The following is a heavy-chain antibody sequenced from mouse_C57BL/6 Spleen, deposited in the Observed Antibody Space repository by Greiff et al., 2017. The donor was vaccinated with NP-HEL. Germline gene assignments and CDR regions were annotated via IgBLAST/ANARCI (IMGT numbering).Heavy chain of an antibody. CDR1: GFTFSNYW. Sequence: EVQLQESGGGLVQPGGSMKLSCVASGFTFSNYWMNWVRQSPEKGLEWVAQIRLKSDNYATHYAESVKGRFTISRDDSKSSVYLQMNNLRAEDTGIYYCTYYYGSKNFDVWGTGTTVTVSS. CDR2: IRLKSDNYAT. CDR3: TYYYGSKNFDV. J-gene: IGHJ1*03. V-gene: IGHV6-3*01. D-gene: IGHD1-1*01.